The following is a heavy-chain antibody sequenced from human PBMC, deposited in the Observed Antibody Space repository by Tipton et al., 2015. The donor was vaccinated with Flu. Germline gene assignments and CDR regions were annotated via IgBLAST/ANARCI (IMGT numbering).Heavy chain of an antibody. J-gene: IGHJ5*01. CDR1: GYYFTHYG. V-gene: IGHV1-18*01. CDR3: ARGERGVISPSKWFES. D-gene: IGHD3-10*01. Sequence: QLVQSGGEVKKPGASVKVSCKASGYYFTHYGITRVRQAPGQGLEWMGWISTYDGKTNYAQNFQGRVTMTTDTSTRTVYMELRSLRSDDTAVYYCARGERGVISPSKWFESWGQGTLVIVSS. CDR2: ISTYDGKT.